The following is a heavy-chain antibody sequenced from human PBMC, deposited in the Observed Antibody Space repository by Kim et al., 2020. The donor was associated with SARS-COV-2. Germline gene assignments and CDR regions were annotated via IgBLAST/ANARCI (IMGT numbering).Heavy chain of an antibody. CDR2: IYHSGST. Sequence: SETLSLTCAVSGGSISSSNWWSWVRQPPGKGLEWIGEIYHSGSTNYNPSLKSRVTISVDKSKNQFSLKLSSVTAADTAVYYCARVITMVRGLYYYYGMDVWGQGTTVTVSS. J-gene: IGHJ6*02. CDR3: ARVITMVRGLYYYYGMDV. V-gene: IGHV4-4*02. D-gene: IGHD3-10*01. CDR1: GGSISSSNW.